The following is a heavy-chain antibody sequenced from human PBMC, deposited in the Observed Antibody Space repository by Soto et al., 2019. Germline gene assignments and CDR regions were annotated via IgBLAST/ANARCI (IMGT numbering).Heavy chain of an antibody. CDR3: AKRSSGYHLVH. CDR2: ISYSGTT. CDR1: GGSISSGGYY. V-gene: IGHV4-31*03. J-gene: IGHJ4*02. Sequence: QVQLQESGPGLVKPSQTLSLTCTVSGGSISSGGYYWTWIRQHPGKGLEWIGYISYSGTTYYNPSLTSXXTXSXXTSKNHFSLRLTSGTAADTAVYYCAKRSSGYHLVHWGQGTLVTVSS. D-gene: IGHD3-22*01.